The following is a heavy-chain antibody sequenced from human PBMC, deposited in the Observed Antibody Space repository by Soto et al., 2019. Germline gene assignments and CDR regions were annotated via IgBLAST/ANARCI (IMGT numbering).Heavy chain of an antibody. V-gene: IGHV1-69*01. D-gene: IGHD3-22*01. CDR1: GGTFSSYA. J-gene: IGHJ3*02. Sequence: QVQLVQSGAEVKKPGSSVKVSCKASGGTFSSYAISWVRQAPGQGLEWMGGIIPIFGTANYAQKFQGRVTIPADESTSTAYMELSSLRSEDTAVYYCARDRGLVRQSSGYYPDAFDIWGQGTMVTVSS. CDR2: IIPIFGTA. CDR3: ARDRGLVRQSSGYYPDAFDI.